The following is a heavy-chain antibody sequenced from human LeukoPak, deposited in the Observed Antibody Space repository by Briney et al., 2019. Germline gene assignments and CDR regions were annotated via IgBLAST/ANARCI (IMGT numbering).Heavy chain of an antibody. CDR3: GGDSSGYYPDY. Sequence: TGGSLRLSCAASGFTFSSYAMSWVRQAPGKGLEWVSAISGSGGSTYYADSVKGRFTISRDNSKNTLYLQMNSLRAEDAAVYYCGGDSSGYYPDYWGQGTLVTVSS. V-gene: IGHV3-23*01. CDR1: GFTFSSYA. D-gene: IGHD3-22*01. J-gene: IGHJ4*02. CDR2: ISGSGGST.